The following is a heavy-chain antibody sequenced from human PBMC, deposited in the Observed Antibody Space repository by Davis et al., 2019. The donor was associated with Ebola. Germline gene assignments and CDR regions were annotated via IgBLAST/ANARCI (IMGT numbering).Heavy chain of an antibody. CDR2: INTNTGNP. Sequence: SVTVSCMASCYRFTPYGIHWLRQAPGHGLEWMGWINTNTGNPTYAEGFTGRFVFSLDTSVNMAYLLINSLKTEDAAVYYCATLPDIWGQGTMVTVSS. V-gene: IGHV7-4-1*04. CDR1: CYRFTPYG. CDR3: ATLPDI. J-gene: IGHJ3*02.